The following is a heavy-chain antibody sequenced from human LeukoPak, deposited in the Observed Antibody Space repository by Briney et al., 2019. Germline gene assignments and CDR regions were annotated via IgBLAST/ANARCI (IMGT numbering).Heavy chain of an antibody. Sequence: GGSLRLSCAASGFTFSSYSMNWVRQALGKGLEWVSSISSSSSYIYYADSVKGRFTISRDNAKNSLYLQMNSLRAEDTAVYYCARDLAVAGYYYYGMDVWGKGTTVTVSS. D-gene: IGHD6-19*01. CDR1: GFTFSSYS. CDR3: ARDLAVAGYYYYGMDV. J-gene: IGHJ6*04. CDR2: ISSSSSYI. V-gene: IGHV3-21*01.